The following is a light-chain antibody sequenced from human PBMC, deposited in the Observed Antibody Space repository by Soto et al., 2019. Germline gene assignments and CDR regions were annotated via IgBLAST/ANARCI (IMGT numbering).Light chain of an antibody. CDR2: DDR. CDR3: QVWDRNNNHVL. V-gene: IGLV3-21*02. Sequence: SSELTQPPSVSVAPGQTAMITCGGNDIGSKSVHWYQQRPGQAPVLVVYDDRDRPSGIPERFSGSNSGSTATLTISRVEAGVEADYYCQVWDRNNNHVLFGGGTKLTVL. CDR1: DIGSKS. J-gene: IGLJ3*02.